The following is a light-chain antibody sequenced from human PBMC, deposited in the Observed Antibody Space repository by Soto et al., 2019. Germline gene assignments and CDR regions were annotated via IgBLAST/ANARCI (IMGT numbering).Light chain of an antibody. J-gene: IGKJ2*01. V-gene: IGKV1-39*01. CDR3: QQSHGIPYT. CDR2: AAS. CDR1: QTISTY. Sequence: DIQMTQSPSSLSASVGDRVTITCRASQTISTYLNWYQQNPGKAPKLLIYAASTLQSGVPSRFSGSGYGTDFTLTISSLQPEDCATYYCQQSHGIPYTFGQGTKLEIK.